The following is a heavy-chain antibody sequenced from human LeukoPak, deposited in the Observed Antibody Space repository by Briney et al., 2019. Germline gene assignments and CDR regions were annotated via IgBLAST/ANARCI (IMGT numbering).Heavy chain of an antibody. D-gene: IGHD5-18*01. V-gene: IGHV1-2*02. Sequence: ASVKVSCKASGYTFTGYYMHWVRQAPGQGLEWMGWINPNSGGTNYAQKFQGRVTMTRDTSISTAYMELSRLRSDDTAVYYCARGDTAMVKLFDYWGQGTLVTVSS. J-gene: IGHJ4*02. CDR1: GYTFTGYY. CDR3: ARGDTAMVKLFDY. CDR2: INPNSGGT.